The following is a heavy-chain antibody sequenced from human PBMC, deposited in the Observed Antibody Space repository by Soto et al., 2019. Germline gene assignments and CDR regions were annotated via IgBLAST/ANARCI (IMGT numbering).Heavy chain of an antibody. CDR3: ARDEGLWTAYYYYGMDV. Sequence: GSLRLSCAASGFTFSSYCMNWVRQAPGKGLEWVSSISSSSSYIYYADSVKGRFNISRDNAKNTLYLQMNSLRAEDTAVYYCARDEGLWTAYYYYGMDVWGQGTTVTVSS. J-gene: IGHJ6*02. D-gene: IGHD5-18*01. CDR1: GFTFSSYC. V-gene: IGHV3-21*01. CDR2: ISSSSSYI.